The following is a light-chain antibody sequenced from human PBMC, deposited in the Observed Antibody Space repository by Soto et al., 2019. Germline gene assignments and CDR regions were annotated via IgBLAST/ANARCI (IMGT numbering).Light chain of an antibody. CDR2: EVN. CDR3: RSYTNNSSLYV. V-gene: IGLV2-14*01. Sequence: QSALTQPASVSGSPGQSITISCTGTSSDVGGYNYVSWYQPHPGKAPKLMIYEVNNRPSGVSYRFSGSKSGNTASLTSSGLQAEDEADYYCRSYTNNSSLYVFGTGTQLTV. CDR1: SSDVGGYNY. J-gene: IGLJ1*01.